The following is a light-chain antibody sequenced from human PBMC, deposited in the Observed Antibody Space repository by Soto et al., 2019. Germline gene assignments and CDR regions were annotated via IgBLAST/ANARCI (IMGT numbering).Light chain of an antibody. J-gene: IGKJ4*01. CDR3: QQLESYPST. CDR1: QSISSW. V-gene: IGKV1-5*01. Sequence: DIQMTQSPSTLYASVVDRFIITFRASQSISSWLAWYQQKPGKAPKLLIYAASTLQSGVPSRFSGSGSGTDFTLTISSLQPEDFATYYCQQLESYPSTFGGGTKVDI. CDR2: AAS.